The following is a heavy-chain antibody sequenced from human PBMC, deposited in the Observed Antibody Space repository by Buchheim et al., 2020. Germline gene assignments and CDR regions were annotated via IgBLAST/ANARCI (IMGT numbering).Heavy chain of an antibody. D-gene: IGHD3-22*01. V-gene: IGHV3-23*01. Sequence: EVQLLESGGGLVQPGGSLRLSCAASGFTFGSYAMNWVRQAPGKGLEWVSFIIPSGGSTYYADSFRGRFRVSRDNSKTTPYLQINSLRAEDTAIYYCAKDHYDTSTYFLDHWGQGT. CDR2: IIPSGGST. CDR3: AKDHYDTSTYFLDH. J-gene: IGHJ4*02. CDR1: GFTFGSYA.